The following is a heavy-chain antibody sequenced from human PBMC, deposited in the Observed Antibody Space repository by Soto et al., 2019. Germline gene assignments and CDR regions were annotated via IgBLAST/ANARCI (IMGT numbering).Heavy chain of an antibody. J-gene: IGHJ6*03. CDR1: GGSISSSSCY. CDR3: ARSLMDPYYYYYMDV. Sequence: SETLCLTCTISGGSISSSSCYWGWIRQPPGKGLEWIGSIYYSGSTYYNPSLKSRVTISVDTSKNQFSLKLSSVTAADTAVYYCARSLMDPYYYYYMDVWGKGTTVTVSS. D-gene: IGHD2-8*01. V-gene: IGHV4-39*01. CDR2: IYYSGST.